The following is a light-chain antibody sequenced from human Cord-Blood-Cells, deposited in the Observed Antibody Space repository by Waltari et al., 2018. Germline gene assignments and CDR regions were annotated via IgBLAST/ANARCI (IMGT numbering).Light chain of an antibody. J-gene: IGKJ1*01. Sequence: DIVMTQSPDSLAVSLGERATINCKSSQSVLYSSNNKNYLAWYQQKPGQHPKRLIYWASTRESGVPDRFSGSGSGTDFTLTISSLQAEDVAVYYCQQYYSTPLTFGQGTKVEIK. CDR1: QSVLYSSNNKNY. V-gene: IGKV4-1*01. CDR3: QQYYSTPLT. CDR2: WAS.